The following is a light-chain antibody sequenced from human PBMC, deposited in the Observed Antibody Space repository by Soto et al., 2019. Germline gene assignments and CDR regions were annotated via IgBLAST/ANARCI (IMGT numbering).Light chain of an antibody. CDR3: QHYGSSPLYI. J-gene: IGKJ2*01. V-gene: IGKV3-20*01. CDR1: QSVSSSY. CDR2: GAS. Sequence: ELVLTQSPGTLSLSPGERATLSCRPSQSVSSSYLVWYQQKPGQAPRLLIYGASSRATGIPDRFSGSGSGTDFTLTISRLEPEDFAVYYCQHYGSSPLYIFGQGTKLEIK.